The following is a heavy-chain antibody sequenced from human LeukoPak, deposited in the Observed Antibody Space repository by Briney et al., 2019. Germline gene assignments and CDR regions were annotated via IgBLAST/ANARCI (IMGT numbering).Heavy chain of an antibody. V-gene: IGHV3-53*01. D-gene: IGHD4-17*01. CDR1: GFIVSSNS. CDR3: ARRAGEYSHPYDY. CDR2: ISSGGNT. Sequence: GGSLRLSCKVSGFIVSSNSWSWVRQAPGKGLEWVSFISSGGNTDHSDSVKGRFTISRDNSKNTLYLQMNSLRAEDTAIYYCARRAGEYSHPYDYWGQGTLVTVSS. J-gene: IGHJ4*02.